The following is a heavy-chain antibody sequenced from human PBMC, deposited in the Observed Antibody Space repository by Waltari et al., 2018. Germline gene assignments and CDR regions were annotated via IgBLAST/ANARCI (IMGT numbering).Heavy chain of an antibody. CDR1: GYSFTSYW. CDR3: ARVAAPGQLVNYYYMDV. Sequence: EVQLVQSGAEVKKPGESLKISCKGSGYSFTSYWIGWVRQMPGKGLEWMGIIYPGDSATRYSLSFQGQVTISADKSISTAYLQWSSLKASDTAMYYCARVAAPGQLVNYYYMDVWGKGTTVTVSS. CDR2: IYPGDSAT. J-gene: IGHJ6*03. V-gene: IGHV5-51*01. D-gene: IGHD6-25*01.